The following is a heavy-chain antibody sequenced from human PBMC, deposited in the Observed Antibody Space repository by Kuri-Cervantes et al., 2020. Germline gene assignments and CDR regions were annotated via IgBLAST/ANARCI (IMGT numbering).Heavy chain of an antibody. V-gene: IGHV4-39*01. CDR3: AGRKRATTLDY. Sequence: SETLSLTCTVSGGSISSSSYYWGWIRQPPGKGLEWIGSIYYSGSTYYNPSLKSRVTISVDTSKNQFSLKLSSVTAADTAVYYCAGRKRATTLDYWGQGTLVTVSS. CDR2: IYYSGST. J-gene: IGHJ4*02. D-gene: IGHD5-12*01. CDR1: GGSISSSSYY.